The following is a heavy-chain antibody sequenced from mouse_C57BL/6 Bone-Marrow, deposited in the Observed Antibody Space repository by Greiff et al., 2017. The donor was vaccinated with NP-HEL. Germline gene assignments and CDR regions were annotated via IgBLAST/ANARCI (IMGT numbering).Heavy chain of an antibody. V-gene: IGHV1-58*01. CDR1: GYTFTSYG. CDR3: ARWDYYGSRRYFDV. D-gene: IGHD1-1*01. J-gene: IGHJ1*03. Sequence: EVKLMESGAELVRPGSSVKMSCKTSGYTFTSYGINWVKQRPGQGLEWIGYIYIGNGYTEYNEKFKGKATLTSDTSSSTAYMQLSSLTSEDSAIYFCARWDYYGSRRYFDVWGTGTTVTVSS. CDR2: IYIGNGYT.